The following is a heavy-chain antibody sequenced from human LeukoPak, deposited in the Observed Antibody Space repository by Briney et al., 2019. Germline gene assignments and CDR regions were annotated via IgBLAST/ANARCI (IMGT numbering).Heavy chain of an antibody. Sequence: PSETLSLTCAVYGGSFSGYYWSWIRQPPGKGLEWIGEINHSGSTNYNPSLKSRVTLSVATSKNQFSLKMSSVTAEDTAVYYCARNNYGDYVDAFDIWGQGTTVTISS. CDR3: ARNNYGDYVDAFDI. V-gene: IGHV4-34*01. D-gene: IGHD4-17*01. J-gene: IGHJ3*02. CDR2: INHSGST. CDR1: GGSFSGYY.